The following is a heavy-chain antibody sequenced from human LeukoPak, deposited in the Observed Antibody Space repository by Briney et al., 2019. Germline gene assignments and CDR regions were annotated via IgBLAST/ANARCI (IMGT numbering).Heavy chain of an antibody. CDR1: GGSVSSSTFY. V-gene: IGHV4-39*01. CDR3: STRSYTRGWHWNFDY. Sequence: PETLSLTCTLSGGSVSSSTFYWGWFRQPPGKGLDWIGSIYYIGSTYYNPSLRSRVTMSMDTSKNQFSLKLNSVTAADTAVYYCSTRSYTRGWHWNFDYWGQGALVTVSS. CDR2: IYYIGST. D-gene: IGHD6-19*01. J-gene: IGHJ4*02.